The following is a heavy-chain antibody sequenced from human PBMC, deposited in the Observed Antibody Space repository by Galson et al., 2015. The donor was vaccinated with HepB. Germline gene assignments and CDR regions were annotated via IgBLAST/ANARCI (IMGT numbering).Heavy chain of an antibody. V-gene: IGHV3-74*01. CDR2: INSDGSST. CDR3: ARGQWPKSPFDY. Sequence: SLRLSCAASGFTFSSYWMHWVRHAPGKGLVWVSRINSDGSSTSYADSVKGRFTISRDNAKNTLYLQMNSLRAEDTAVYYCARGQWPKSPFDYWGQGTLVTVSS. CDR1: GFTFSSYW. J-gene: IGHJ4*02. D-gene: IGHD6-19*01.